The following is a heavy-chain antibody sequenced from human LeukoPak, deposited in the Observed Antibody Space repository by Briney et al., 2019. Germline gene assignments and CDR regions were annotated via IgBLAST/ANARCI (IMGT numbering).Heavy chain of an antibody. V-gene: IGHV3-21*04. J-gene: IGHJ4*02. CDR3: AKDGGLWVSAHWGDS. CDR1: GFTFSSYS. D-gene: IGHD7-27*01. Sequence: GGSLRLSCAASGFTFSSYSMNWVRQAPGKGLEWVSSISSSSSYIYYADSVKGRFTISRDNSKNTLFLQMNSLRAEDTAVYYCAKDGGLWVSAHWGDSWGRGTLVTVSS. CDR2: ISSSSSYI.